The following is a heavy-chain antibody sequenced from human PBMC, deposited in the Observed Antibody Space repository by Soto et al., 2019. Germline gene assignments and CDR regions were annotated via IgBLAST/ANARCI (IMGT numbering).Heavy chain of an antibody. D-gene: IGHD6-19*01. CDR1: GFTFSSYS. CDR3: ARDYWAVAAYYYYYGMDV. CDR2: ISSSSSTI. V-gene: IGHV3-48*02. Sequence: GGSLRLSCAASGFTFSSYSMNWVRQAPGKGLEWVSYISSSSSTIYYADSVKGRFTISRDNAKNSLYLQMNSLRDEDTAVYYCARDYWAVAAYYYYYGMDVWGQGTPVTVYS. J-gene: IGHJ6*02.